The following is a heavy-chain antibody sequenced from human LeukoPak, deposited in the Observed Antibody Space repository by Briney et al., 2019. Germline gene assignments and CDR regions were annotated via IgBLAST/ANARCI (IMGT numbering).Heavy chain of an antibody. CDR3: ARDPSRPGDY. J-gene: IGHJ4*02. D-gene: IGHD6-6*01. Sequence: GGSLRLSCAASGFTFSNYWMNWVRQAPGKGLEWVAVISYDGSNKYYADSVKGRFTISRDNSKNTLYLQMNSLRAEDTAVYYCARDPSRPGDYWGQGTLVTVSS. V-gene: IGHV3-30*01. CDR1: GFTFSNYW. CDR2: ISYDGSNK.